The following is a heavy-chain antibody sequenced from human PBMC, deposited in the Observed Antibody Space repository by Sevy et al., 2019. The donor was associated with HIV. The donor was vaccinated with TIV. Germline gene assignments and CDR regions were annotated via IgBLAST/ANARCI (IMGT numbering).Heavy chain of an antibody. Sequence: SETLSLTCAVYGGSFSGYYWSWIRQPPGKGLEWSGEINHSGSTNYNPSLKSRVTISVDTSKNQFSLKLSSVTAADTAVPYCARERLWFGDASGMDVWGQGTTVTVSS. J-gene: IGHJ6*02. CDR1: GGSFSGYY. D-gene: IGHD3-10*01. CDR3: ARERLWFGDASGMDV. V-gene: IGHV4-34*01. CDR2: INHSGST.